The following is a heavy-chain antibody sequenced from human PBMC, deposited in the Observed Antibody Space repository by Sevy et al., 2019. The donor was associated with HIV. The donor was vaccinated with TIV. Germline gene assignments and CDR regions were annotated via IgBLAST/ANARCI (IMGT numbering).Heavy chain of an antibody. D-gene: IGHD2-2*01. V-gene: IGHV3-21*01. CDR3: ARVDCSSTSCHLSYYYYYGMDV. J-gene: IGHJ6*02. CDR1: GFTFSSYS. CDR2: ISSSSSYI. Sequence: GGSLRLSCAASGFTFSSYSMNWVRQAPGMGLEWVSSISSSSSYIYYADSVKGRFTISRDNAKNSLYLQMNSLRAEDTAVYYCARVDCSSTSCHLSYYYYYGMDVWGQGTTVTVSS.